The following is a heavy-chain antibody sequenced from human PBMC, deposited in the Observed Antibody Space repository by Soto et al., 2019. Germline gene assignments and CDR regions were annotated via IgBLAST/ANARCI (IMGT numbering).Heavy chain of an antibody. CDR2: IWYDGSNK. CDR3: ARDPGIAVAGEDYYYYVMDV. D-gene: IGHD6-19*01. Sequence: GGSLRLSWAASGFTCSSYGRHWVRQVPGKGLEWVAVIWYDGSNKYYADSVKGRFTISRDNSKNTLYLQMNSLRAEDTAVYYCARDPGIAVAGEDYYYYVMDVWGHGTTVTVSS. J-gene: IGHJ6*02. V-gene: IGHV3-33*01. CDR1: GFTCSSYG.